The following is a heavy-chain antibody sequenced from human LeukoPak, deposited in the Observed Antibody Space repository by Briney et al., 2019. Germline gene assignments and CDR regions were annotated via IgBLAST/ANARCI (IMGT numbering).Heavy chain of an antibody. CDR1: GFTFRNYW. J-gene: IGHJ4*02. V-gene: IGHV3-7*01. CDR3: ARDRGGGYFDY. Sequence: GGSLRLSCAASGFTFRNYWTSWVRQAPGKGLEWAAIIKSDGSAKYYVDSVKGRFDISRDNDKNSLYLQMSNLRAEDTAVYYCARDRGGGYFDYWGQGNLVTVSS. CDR2: IKSDGSAK.